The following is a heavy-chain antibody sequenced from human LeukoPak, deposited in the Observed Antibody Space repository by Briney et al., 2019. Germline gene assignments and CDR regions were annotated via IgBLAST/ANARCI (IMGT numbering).Heavy chain of an antibody. V-gene: IGHV4-59*12. CDR3: ARGFGDYVWGSYSSGWFDP. CDR2: IYYSGST. Sequence: PSETLSLTCTVSGGSISNYYWSWIRQPPGKGLEWIGYIYYSGSTNYNPSLKSRVTISVDTSKNQFSLKLSSVTAADTAVYYCARGFGDYVWGSYSSGWFDPWGQGTLVTVSS. J-gene: IGHJ5*02. CDR1: GGSISNYY. D-gene: IGHD3-16*01.